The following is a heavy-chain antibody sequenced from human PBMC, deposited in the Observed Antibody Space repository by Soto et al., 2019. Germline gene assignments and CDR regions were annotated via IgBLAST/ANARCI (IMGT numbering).Heavy chain of an antibody. CDR3: ARDPTRRGGYEGAFDI. J-gene: IGHJ3*02. CDR2: ISYDGSNK. Sequence: QVQLVESGGGVVQPGRSLRLSCAASGFTFSSYSMHWVRQAPGKGLEWVAVISYDGSNKYYADSVKGRFTISRDNSKNTLYLQMNSLRAEDTAVYYCARDPTRRGGYEGAFDIWGPGTMVTVSS. V-gene: IGHV3-30-3*01. CDR1: GFTFSSYS. D-gene: IGHD1-26*01.